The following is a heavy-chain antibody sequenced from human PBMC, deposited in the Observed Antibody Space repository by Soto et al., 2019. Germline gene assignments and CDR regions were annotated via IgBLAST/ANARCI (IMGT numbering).Heavy chain of an antibody. J-gene: IGHJ6*03. V-gene: IGHV3-33*06. Sequence: QVQLVESRGGVVQPGKSLRLSCAASGLTFSSYGMHWVRQAPGKGLEWVALIWYDGSNKYYADSVKGRFTISRDNSKSTLYLQMNSLRAEDTAVYYCAKGSGSFNYYYYYYMDVWGKGTTVTVSS. CDR2: IWYDGSNK. CDR3: AKGSGSFNYYYYYYMDV. CDR1: GLTFSSYG. D-gene: IGHD3-10*01.